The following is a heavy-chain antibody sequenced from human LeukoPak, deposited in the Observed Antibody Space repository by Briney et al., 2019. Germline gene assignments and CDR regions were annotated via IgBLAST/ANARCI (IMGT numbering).Heavy chain of an antibody. J-gene: IGHJ4*02. D-gene: IGHD1-26*01. V-gene: IGHV3-23*01. CDR1: GFTFSTNA. CDR2: ISGSGAST. CDR3: AKDVGKWESLHFFDY. Sequence: GGSLRLSCLPSGFTFSTNAMSWVRQAPGKGLEWISGISGSGASTYYADSVTGRFTISRDNSRNTLYLQMNSLRGDDTAVYYCAKDVGKWESLHFFDYWGQGTLVTVSS.